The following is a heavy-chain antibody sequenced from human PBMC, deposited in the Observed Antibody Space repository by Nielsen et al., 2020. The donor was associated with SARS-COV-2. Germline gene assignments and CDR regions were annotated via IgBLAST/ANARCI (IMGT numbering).Heavy chain of an antibody. CDR2: IYSGGST. CDR1: GFTVSSNY. V-gene: IGHV3-53*04. Sequence: GGSLRLSCAASGFTVSSNYMSWVRQAPGKGLEWVSVIYSGGSTYYADSVKGRFTISRHNSKNTLYLQMNSLRAEDTAVYYCARAYYYGSRRTDAFDIWGQGTMVTVSS. D-gene: IGHD3-10*01. J-gene: IGHJ3*02. CDR3: ARAYYYGSRRTDAFDI.